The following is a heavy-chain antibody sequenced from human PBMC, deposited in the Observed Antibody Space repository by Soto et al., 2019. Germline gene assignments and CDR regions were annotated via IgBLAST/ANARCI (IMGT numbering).Heavy chain of an antibody. CDR3: ARGATVVTLQRLYAYYFDY. CDR1: GGSISSGGYY. D-gene: IGHD4-17*01. CDR2: IYYSGST. V-gene: IGHV4-31*02. J-gene: IGHJ4*02. Sequence: PSETLSLTCTVSGGSISSGGYYWSWIRQHPGKGLEWIGYIYYSGSTYYNPSLKSRVTISVDTSKNQFSLKLSSVTAADTAVYYCARGATVVTLQRLYAYYFDYWGQGTLVTVSS.